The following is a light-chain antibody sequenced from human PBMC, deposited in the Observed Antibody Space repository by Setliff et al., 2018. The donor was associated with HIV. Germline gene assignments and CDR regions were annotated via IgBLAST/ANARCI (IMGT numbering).Light chain of an antibody. Sequence: QSALTQPRSVSGSPGQSVTISCTGTSSDVGSYNYVSWYQQHPGKAPKLMIYDVTKRPSGVPDRFSGSKSGNTASLTISGLQAADEADYYCCSYAGSYTPVIFGGGTKVTVL. CDR2: DVT. CDR1: SSDVGSYNY. J-gene: IGLJ2*01. CDR3: CSYAGSYTPVI. V-gene: IGLV2-11*01.